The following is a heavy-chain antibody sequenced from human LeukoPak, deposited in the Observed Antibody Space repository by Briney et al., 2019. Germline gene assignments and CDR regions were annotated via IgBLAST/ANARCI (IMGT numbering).Heavy chain of an antibody. V-gene: IGHV3-33*06. CDR2: IWYDGSNK. J-gene: IGHJ1*01. CDR3: AKEGIAVAYFQH. D-gene: IGHD6-19*01. Sequence: TGGSLRLSCAASGFTFSSYGMDWVRQAPGKGLEWVAVIWYDGSNKYYADSVKGRFTISRDNSKNTLYLQMNSLRAEDTAVYYCAKEGIAVAYFQHWGQGTLVTVSS. CDR1: GFTFSSYG.